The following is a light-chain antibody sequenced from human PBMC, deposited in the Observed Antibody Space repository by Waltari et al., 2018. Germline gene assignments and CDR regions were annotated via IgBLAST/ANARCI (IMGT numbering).Light chain of an antibody. CDR1: QSVGNK. V-gene: IGKV3-15*01. J-gene: IGKJ3*01. CDR2: GAS. Sequence: DTVITQSPATLSVSPGERVTFSCRASQSVGNKLAWYQQKPGQAPRLLIYGASTRATGIPARFSGSGSGTEFTLTISSLQSEDFAVYYCQQSDNWPPLFTFGPGTKVDIK. CDR3: QQSDNWPPLFT.